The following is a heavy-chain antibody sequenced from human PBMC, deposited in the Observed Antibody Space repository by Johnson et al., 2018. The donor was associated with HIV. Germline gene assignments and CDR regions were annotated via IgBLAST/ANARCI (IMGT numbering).Heavy chain of an antibody. D-gene: IGHD6-13*01. CDR2: IKSKTDGGTT. J-gene: IGHJ3*02. CDR3: ARDRGIGAAGDAFDI. Sequence: VQLVESGGGLVKPGGSLRLSCAASGFTFSSAWMSWVRQAPGKGLEWVGRIKSKTDGGTTDYAAPVTGRFTISRDDSKNALFLQMNSLKTEDTAVYYCARDRGIGAAGDAFDIWGQGTMVTVSS. V-gene: IGHV3-15*01. CDR1: GFTFSSAW.